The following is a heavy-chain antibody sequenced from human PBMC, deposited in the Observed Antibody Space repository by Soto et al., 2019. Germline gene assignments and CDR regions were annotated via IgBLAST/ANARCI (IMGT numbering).Heavy chain of an antibody. Sequence: ASVKVSCKASGYTFTGYYMHWVRQAPGQGLEWMGWINPNSGGTNYAQKFQGRVTMTRDTSTATDYMELSSLRSEDTAMYYCARNRSNGSVFGWLDFGARGT. J-gene: IGHJ4*02. CDR2: INPNSGGT. CDR1: GYTFTGYY. D-gene: IGHD6-19*01. CDR3: ARNRSNGSVFGWLDF. V-gene: IGHV1-2*02.